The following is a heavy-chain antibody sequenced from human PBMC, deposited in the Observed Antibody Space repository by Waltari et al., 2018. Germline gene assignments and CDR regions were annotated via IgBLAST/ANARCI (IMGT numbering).Heavy chain of an antibody. CDR1: GFTCNKSW. CDR2: INDDAKEK. V-gene: IGHV3-7*04. CDR3: ARGEEGYGEAYY. Sequence: EVQLVESGGGLVQPGGSLRLSCAACGFTCNKSWMTWVRQAPGKGREWVANINDDAKEKYHVDSVKGRFTISRDNTKKSLYLQMNSLRVDDTAVYYCARGEEGYGEAYYWGQGTLVTVSS. D-gene: IGHD3-10*01. J-gene: IGHJ4*02.